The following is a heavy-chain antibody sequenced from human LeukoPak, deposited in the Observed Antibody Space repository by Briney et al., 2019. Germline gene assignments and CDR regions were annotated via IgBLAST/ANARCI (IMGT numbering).Heavy chain of an antibody. Sequence: PGGSLRLSCAASGFSFSIYCMSWVRQAPGKGLEWVANIKQDGSEKYYVDSVKGRFTISRDNAKNSLYLQMDRLRAEDTAVYYCARGRSGSYVLGFYYWGQGTLVTVSS. V-gene: IGHV3-7*04. D-gene: IGHD1-26*01. J-gene: IGHJ4*02. CDR1: GFSFSIYC. CDR3: ARGRSGSYVLGFYY. CDR2: IKQDGSEK.